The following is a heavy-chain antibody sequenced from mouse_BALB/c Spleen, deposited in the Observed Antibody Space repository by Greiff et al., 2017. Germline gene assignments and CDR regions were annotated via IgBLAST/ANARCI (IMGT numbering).Heavy chain of an antibody. V-gene: IGHV1-7*01. CDR2: INTSTGYT. Sequence: VQLQQSGAELAKPGVSVMIFCKASGYTFTSYWMHWVKQRPGQGLEWIGYINTSTGYTEYNQKFKDKATLTADKSSSTAYMQLNSLTSEDTAVYYCARTLMDYWGQGTSVTVSS. J-gene: IGHJ4*01. CDR3: ARTLMDY. CDR1: GYTFTSYW.